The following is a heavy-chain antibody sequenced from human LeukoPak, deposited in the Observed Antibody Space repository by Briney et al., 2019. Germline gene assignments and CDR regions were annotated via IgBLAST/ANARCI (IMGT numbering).Heavy chain of an antibody. CDR3: ARDGGAVTRKRLDY. J-gene: IGHJ4*02. D-gene: IGHD3-16*01. CDR1: GGSISSYY. CDR2: IYYSGST. Sequence: SETLSLTCTVSGGSISSYYWSWIRQPPGKGLEWIGYIYYSGSTNYNPSLKSRVTISVDTSKNQFSLKLSSVTAADTAVYYCARDGGAVTRKRLDYWGQGTLVTVSS. V-gene: IGHV4-59*01.